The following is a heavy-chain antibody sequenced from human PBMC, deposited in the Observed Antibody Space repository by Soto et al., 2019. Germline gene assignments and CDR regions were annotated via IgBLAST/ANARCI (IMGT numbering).Heavy chain of an antibody. J-gene: IGHJ6*02. CDR3: ARKMVRGVIPTYYGMDV. V-gene: IGHV1-18*01. CDR2: ISAYNGNT. CDR1: GYTFTSYG. Sequence: ASVKVSCKASGYTFTSYGISWVRQAPGQGLEWMGWISAYNGNTNYAQKLQGRVTMTTDTSTSTAYMELRSLRSDDTAVYYCARKMVRGVIPTYYGMDVWGQGTTVTVSS. D-gene: IGHD3-10*01.